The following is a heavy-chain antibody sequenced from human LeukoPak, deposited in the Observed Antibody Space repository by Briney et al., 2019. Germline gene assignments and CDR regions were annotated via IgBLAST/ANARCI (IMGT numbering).Heavy chain of an antibody. J-gene: IGHJ4*02. Sequence: GGSLRLSCAASGFTFSDHYMDWVRQAPGKRLEWVGRSRDKAHSHTTEYAASVEGRFTVSRDDSQSSLYLQMNSLKIEDTAVYYCVRTFNGTWAHFDYWGQGTLVTVSS. CDR1: GFTFSDHY. CDR3: VRTFNGTWAHFDY. V-gene: IGHV3-72*01. CDR2: SRDKAHSHTT. D-gene: IGHD2-8*01.